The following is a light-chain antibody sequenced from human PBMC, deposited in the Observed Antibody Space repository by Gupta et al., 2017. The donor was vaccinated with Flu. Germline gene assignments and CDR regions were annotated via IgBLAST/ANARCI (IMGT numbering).Light chain of an antibody. V-gene: IGLV3-21*02. CDR1: NIASKT. Sequence: SYVLTQPPSVSVAPGQTARITCGGNNIASKTVHWYQQKPGQAPVVVVQDDSDRPSGIPERFSGSNSGNTATLTISRVEAGDEADYFCQVWDSGTDHVVFGGGTKLTVL. CDR2: DDS. J-gene: IGLJ3*02. CDR3: QVWDSGTDHVV.